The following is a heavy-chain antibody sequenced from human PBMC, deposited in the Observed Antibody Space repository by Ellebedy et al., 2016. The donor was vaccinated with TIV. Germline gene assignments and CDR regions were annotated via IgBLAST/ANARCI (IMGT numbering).Heavy chain of an antibody. Sequence: MPSETLSLTCTVSGDSLSRSSSYRGWIRQTPGKGLEWIGSIYHSGNTYYNPSLESRVTISVATSKGQFSLKLNSVTAADTAVYYCAGNREHLVCRRWELYYYYGMDVWGQGTTVTVSS. D-gene: IGHD1-7*01. V-gene: IGHV4-39*01. J-gene: IGHJ6*02. CDR3: AGNREHLVCRRWELYYYYGMDV. CDR2: IYHSGNT. CDR1: GDSLSRSSSY.